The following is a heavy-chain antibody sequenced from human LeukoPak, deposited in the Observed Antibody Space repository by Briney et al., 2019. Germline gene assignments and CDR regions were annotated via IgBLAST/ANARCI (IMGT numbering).Heavy chain of an antibody. J-gene: IGHJ3*02. CDR1: GYTFTGYY. CDR3: ARVLQDAPTDTAMAIGAFDI. CDR2: INPNSGGT. V-gene: IGHV1-2*02. D-gene: IGHD5-18*01. Sequence: ASVKVSCKASGYTFTGYYMHWVRQAPGQGLEWMGWINPNSGGTNYAQKFQGRVTMTRDTSISTAYMELSRLRSDDPAVYYCARVLQDAPTDTAMAIGAFDIWGQGTMVTVSS.